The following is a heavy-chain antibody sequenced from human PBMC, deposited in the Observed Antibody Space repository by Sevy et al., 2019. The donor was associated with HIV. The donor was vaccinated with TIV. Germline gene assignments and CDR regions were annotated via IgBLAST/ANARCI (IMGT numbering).Heavy chain of an antibody. CDR2: INPNSGDT. CDR3: ASPGGYRYGSLLDY. V-gene: IGHV1-2*02. Sequence: ASVKVSYKASGYTFTAYFIHWVRQAPGQGLEWMGWINPNSGDTNYAPKFQGRVTVTRDTSNSTAYMELSRLRSDDTAVYYCASPGGYRYGSLLDYWGQGTLVTVSS. CDR1: GYTFTAYF. D-gene: IGHD5-18*01. J-gene: IGHJ4*02.